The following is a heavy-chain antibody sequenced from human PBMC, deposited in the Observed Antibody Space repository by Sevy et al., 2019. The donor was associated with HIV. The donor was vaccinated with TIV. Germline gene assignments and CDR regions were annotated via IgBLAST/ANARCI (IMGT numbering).Heavy chain of an antibody. CDR1: GFTFSSYG. D-gene: IGHD2-15*01. J-gene: IGHJ6*03. Sequence: GGSLRLSCAASGFTFSSYGMHWVRQAPGKGLEWVAVIWYDGSNKYYADSVKGRFTISRDNSKNTQYLQMNSLRAEDTAVYYCARVSADIVVVVAAAYYYYYMDVWGKGTTVTVSS. V-gene: IGHV3-33*01. CDR3: ARVSADIVVVVAAAYYYYYMDV. CDR2: IWYDGSNK.